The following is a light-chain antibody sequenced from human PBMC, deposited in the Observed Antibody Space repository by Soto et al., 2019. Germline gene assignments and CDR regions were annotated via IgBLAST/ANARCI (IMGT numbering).Light chain of an antibody. CDR2: AAS. Sequence: DIPMTQSPSSPSASVGDRVTITSRASQSISSYLNWYQQKPGKAPKLMIYAASSLQSGVPSRFSGSGSGTDFTLTISSLQPEDFATYYCQQSYSTPITFGQGTRLEIK. J-gene: IGKJ5*01. CDR3: QQSYSTPIT. V-gene: IGKV1-39*01. CDR1: QSISSY.